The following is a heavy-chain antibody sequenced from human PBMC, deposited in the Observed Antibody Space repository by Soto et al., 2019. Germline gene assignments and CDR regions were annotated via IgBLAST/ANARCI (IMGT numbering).Heavy chain of an antibody. CDR1: GGSISSGDYY. CDR2: IYYTGTT. CDR3: ARLGGYYQAFDS. V-gene: IGHV4-61*05. Sequence: SETLSLTCTVSGGSISSGDYYWGWIRQSPGKGLEWIGYIYYTGTTKYNPSLKSRVTISVDSSKNQFSLKLDSVTAADTAVFYCARLGGYYQAFDSWGQGTLVTVSS. J-gene: IGHJ4*02. D-gene: IGHD3-22*01.